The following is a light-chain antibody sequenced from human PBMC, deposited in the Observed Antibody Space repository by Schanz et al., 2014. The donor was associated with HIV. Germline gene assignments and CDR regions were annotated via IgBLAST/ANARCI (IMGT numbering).Light chain of an antibody. J-gene: IGKJ2*01. Sequence: DIQMTQSPSTLSASVGDRVTITCRASQTIGRLLAWYQQKPGRAPKLLIYQASILETGVPSRFSGSGSGTSFPLTITSLQPDDFATYYCQQCVTYPYTFGQGTKLDIK. CDR3: QQCVTYPYT. CDR1: QTIGRL. CDR2: QAS. V-gene: IGKV1-5*03.